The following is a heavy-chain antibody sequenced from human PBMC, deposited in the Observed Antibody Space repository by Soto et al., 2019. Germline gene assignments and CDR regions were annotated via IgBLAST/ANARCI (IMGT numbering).Heavy chain of an antibody. J-gene: IGHJ4*02. D-gene: IGHD2-15*01. CDR2: IYYSGST. CDR3: ARDPVDGYSFFDY. CDR1: GGSISSYY. Sequence: SETLSLTCTVSGGSISSYYWSWIRQPPGKGLEWIGYIYYSGSTSYNPSLKSRVTISVDTSKNQFSLKLSSVTTADTAVYYCARDPVDGYSFFDYWGQGILVTVSS. V-gene: IGHV4-59*01.